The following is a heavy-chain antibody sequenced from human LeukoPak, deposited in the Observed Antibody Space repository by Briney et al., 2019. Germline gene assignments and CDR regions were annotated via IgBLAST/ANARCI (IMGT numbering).Heavy chain of an antibody. Sequence: GGSLRLSCAASGFTFSSYSMNWVRQAPGKGLEWVSSISSSSSYIYYADSVEGRFTISRDNAKNTLYVQMNSLRAEDTAVYYCAKGRGLRDAFDIWGQGTMVTVSS. V-gene: IGHV3-21*04. CDR3: AKGRGLRDAFDI. CDR1: GFTFSSYS. CDR2: ISSSSSYI. D-gene: IGHD5-12*01. J-gene: IGHJ3*02.